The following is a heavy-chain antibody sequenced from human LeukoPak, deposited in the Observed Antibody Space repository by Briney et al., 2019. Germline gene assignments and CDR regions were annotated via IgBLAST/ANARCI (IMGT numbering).Heavy chain of an antibody. J-gene: IGHJ4*02. V-gene: IGHV4-59*08. CDR2: IYYSGST. CDR3: ARQPLYSSSWYYFDY. D-gene: IGHD6-13*01. Sequence: SETPSLTCTVSGGSISSYYWSWIRQPPGKGLEWIGYIYYSGSTNYNPSLKSRVTISVDTSKNQFSLKLSSVTAADTAVYYCARQPLYSSSWYYFDYWGQGTLVTVSS. CDR1: GGSISSYY.